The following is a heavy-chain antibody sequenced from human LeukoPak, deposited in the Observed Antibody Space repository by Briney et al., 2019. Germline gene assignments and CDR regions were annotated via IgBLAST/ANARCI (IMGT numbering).Heavy chain of an antibody. Sequence: PSETLSPTCTVSGGSISSTSYYWDWVRQPPGEWLGWIGNVYYGGNTFYNSSLESRVTISVDMSKNQFSLKLTSLTAADTAVYYCARQRADYFYHYLDVWGKGTSVTVSS. V-gene: IGHV4-39*01. J-gene: IGHJ6*03. CDR2: VYYGGNT. CDR1: GGSISSTSYY. CDR3: ARQRADYFYHYLDV.